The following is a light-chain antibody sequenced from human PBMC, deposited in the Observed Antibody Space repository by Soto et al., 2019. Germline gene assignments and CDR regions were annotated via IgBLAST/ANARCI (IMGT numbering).Light chain of an antibody. CDR3: QQTYNTPWT. J-gene: IGKJ1*01. CDR2: SAS. Sequence: DIQMTQSPSSLSASVGDRVTITCRASQTISSSLTWHQQKPGKAPKLLIYSASNLRSGVPSRFSGSGSGTDFTLTISSLQPEDFAIYYCQQTYNTPWTFGQGTKVEIK. V-gene: IGKV1-39*01. CDR1: QTISSS.